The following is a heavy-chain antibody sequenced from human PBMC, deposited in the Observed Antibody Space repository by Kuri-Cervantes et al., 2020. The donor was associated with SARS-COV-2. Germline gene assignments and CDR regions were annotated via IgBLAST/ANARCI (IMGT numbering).Heavy chain of an antibody. D-gene: IGHD4-17*01. Sequence: ASVKVSCKAPETTFPNYDINWVRQATGQGLEWMGMVKTNSGNTLYAQFFQGRVTMTRDTSTSTAYMELSSLRSEDTAVYYCARGLRRWYFDLWGRGTLVTVSS. J-gene: IGHJ2*01. CDR3: ARGLRRWYFDL. V-gene: IGHV1-8*01. CDR1: ETTFPNYD. CDR2: VKTNSGNT.